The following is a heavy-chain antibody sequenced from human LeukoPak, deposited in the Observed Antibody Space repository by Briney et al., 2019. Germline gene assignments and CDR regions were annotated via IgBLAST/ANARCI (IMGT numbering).Heavy chain of an antibody. CDR3: ARQRSDIILVDS. CDR1: GYSFINYW. J-gene: IGHJ5*01. Sequence: PGESLKISCQGSGYSFINYWIAWVRQMPGKGLEWVGIIYPGDSDIRYSPSFQGQVTLSADKSISTAYLQWSSLRASDTAMYYCARQRSDIILVDSWGQGNLVTVSS. CDR2: IYPGDSDI. D-gene: IGHD2-15*01. V-gene: IGHV5-51*01.